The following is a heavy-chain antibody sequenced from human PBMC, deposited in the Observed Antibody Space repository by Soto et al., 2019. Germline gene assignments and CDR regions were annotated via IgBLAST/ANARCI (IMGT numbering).Heavy chain of an antibody. CDR2: MNPNSGDT. D-gene: IGHD3-10*01. CDR1: GYTFTSYE. J-gene: IGHJ4*02. V-gene: IGHV1-8*01. CDR3: ARGELLWFGELLR. Sequence: QVQLVQSGAEVKKPGASVKVSCKASGYTFTSYEINWVRQATGQGLEWMGWMNPNSGDTGYAQKFQGRVTMTRNTSISTVYMELSSLRSEDTAVYYCARGELLWFGELLRWGQGTLVTVSS.